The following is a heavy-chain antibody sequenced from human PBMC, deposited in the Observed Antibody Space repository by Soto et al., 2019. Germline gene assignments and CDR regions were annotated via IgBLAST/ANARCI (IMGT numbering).Heavy chain of an antibody. V-gene: IGHV1-18*01. CDR2: INGYGHGA. CDR1: GYSFTTYG. J-gene: IGHJ4*02. Sequence: QVQLVQSGAEVRQPGASVKVSCKASGYSFTTYGMSWVRQAPGQGLEYMGWINGYGHGAKYVQRFQGRFSMTTDTSTNTVYMDLRSLTSDDTAVYYCVIDLNGYFYYGGQGTVVIVSP. D-gene: IGHD6-13*01. CDR3: VIDLNGYFYY.